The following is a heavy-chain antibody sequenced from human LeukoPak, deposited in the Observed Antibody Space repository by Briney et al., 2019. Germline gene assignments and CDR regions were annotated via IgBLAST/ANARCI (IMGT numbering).Heavy chain of an antibody. V-gene: IGHV3-21*01. CDR1: GFTFSSYS. CDR3: ASPYFDFWSGSQLDAFDI. Sequence: PGGSLRLSCAASGFTFSSYSMNWVRQAPGKGLEWVSSISSSSSYIYYADSVKGRFTISRDNAKNSLYLQMNSLRAEDTAVYYCASPYFDFWSGSQLDAFDIWGQGTMVTVSS. J-gene: IGHJ3*02. D-gene: IGHD3-3*01. CDR2: ISSSSSYI.